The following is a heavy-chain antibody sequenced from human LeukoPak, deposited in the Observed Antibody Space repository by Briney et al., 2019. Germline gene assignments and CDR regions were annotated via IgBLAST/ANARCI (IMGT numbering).Heavy chain of an antibody. V-gene: IGHV3-48*02. CDR1: GFTFSRYG. CDR2: ISRSSSTV. CDR3: ARDPITMVRGVAHHYFDD. Sequence: GGSLRLSCAASGFTFSRYGMNWVCQAPGKGLEWVSYISRSSSTVYYADSVKGRFTISRDNAKNSLYLQMNSLRDEDAAVYYCARDPITMVRGVAHHYFDDWGQGTLVTVSS. J-gene: IGHJ4*02. D-gene: IGHD3-10*01.